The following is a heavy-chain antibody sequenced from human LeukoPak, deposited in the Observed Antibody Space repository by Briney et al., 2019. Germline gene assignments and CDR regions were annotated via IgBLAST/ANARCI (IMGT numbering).Heavy chain of an antibody. CDR1: GFTVSSNE. V-gene: IGHV3-38-3*01. J-gene: IGHJ4*02. Sequence: GGSLRLSCAASGFTVSSNEMSWVRQAPGKGLEWVSSISGGSTYYADSRKGRFTISRDNSKDTLHLQMNSLRAEDTAVYYCTTDHDYYDSSGYHFDYWGQGTLVTVSS. CDR3: TTDHDYYDSSGYHFDY. D-gene: IGHD3-22*01. CDR2: ISGGST.